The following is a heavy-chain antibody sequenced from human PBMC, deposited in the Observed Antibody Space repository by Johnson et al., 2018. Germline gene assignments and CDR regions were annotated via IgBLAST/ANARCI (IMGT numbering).Heavy chain of an antibody. V-gene: IGHV1-69*01. D-gene: IGHD6-13*01. CDR2: IIPMFGPT. CDR1: GGTFRSYV. Sequence: QVQLVQSGAEVKKPGSSVKVSCKASGGTFRSYVISWVRQAPGQGLEWMGGIIPMFGPTNYAQKFQGRVTIIADESTSTAYMELSSLGAEDTAVYYCAREVSAVGIAPAEYFQHWGKGTLVTVSS. J-gene: IGHJ1*01. CDR3: AREVSAVGIAPAEYFQH.